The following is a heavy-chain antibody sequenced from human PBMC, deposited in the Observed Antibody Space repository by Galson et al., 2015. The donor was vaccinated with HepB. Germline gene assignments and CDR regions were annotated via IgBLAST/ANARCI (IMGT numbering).Heavy chain of an antibody. D-gene: IGHD4-23*01. CDR3: AIPPSVVTHY. V-gene: IGHV3-23*01. CDR1: GFTFCNYA. Sequence: CPRLACAASGFTFCNYAMSWVRQAPGKGLEWVSGISGSGGRTYYADSVKGRFTIPRDNSKNTLYLQMNSLRADDTAVYFCAIPPSVVTHYWGQGTLVTVSS. J-gene: IGHJ4*02. CDR2: ISGSGGRT.